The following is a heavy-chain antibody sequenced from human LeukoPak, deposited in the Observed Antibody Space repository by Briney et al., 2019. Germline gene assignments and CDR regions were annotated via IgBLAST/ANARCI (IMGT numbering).Heavy chain of an antibody. D-gene: IGHD3-10*01. CDR2: IKSKTDGGTT. CDR3: TTDEYYGSGSYYKASDY. V-gene: IGHV3-15*01. Sequence: GGSLRLSCAASGFTFSSYSMNWVRQAPGKGLEWVGRIKSKTDGGTTDYAAPVKGRFTISRDDSKNTLYLQMNSLKTEDTAVYYCTTDEYYGSGSYYKASDYWGQGTLVTVSS. J-gene: IGHJ4*02. CDR1: GFTFSSYS.